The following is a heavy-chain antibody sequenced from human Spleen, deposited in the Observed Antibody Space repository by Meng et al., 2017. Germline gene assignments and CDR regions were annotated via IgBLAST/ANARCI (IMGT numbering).Heavy chain of an antibody. Sequence: SETLSLTCAVSGASISHSNWWSWVSQPPGKGLQWIGDIYPSGTTHYNPSLKSRVNMSVDKSKNQFSLRLSSVTASDTAVYYCARGGDYPPKTGNDDFDIWGPGTMVTVSS. D-gene: IGHD3-10*01. CDR2: IYPSGTT. J-gene: IGHJ3*02. CDR3: ARGGDYPPKTGNDDFDI. V-gene: IGHV4-4*02. CDR1: GASISHSNW.